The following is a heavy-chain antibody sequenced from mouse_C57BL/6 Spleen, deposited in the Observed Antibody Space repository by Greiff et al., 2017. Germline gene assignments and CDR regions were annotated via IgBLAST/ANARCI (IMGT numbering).Heavy chain of an antibody. Sequence: VQLQQSGPELVKPGASVKIPCKASGYTFTDYNMDWVKQSHGKSLEWIGDINPNNGGTIYNQKFKGKATLTVDKSSSTAYIELRSLTSEDTAVYYCASSYYSNPACFAYWGQGTLVTVSA. CDR3: ASSYYSNPACFAY. J-gene: IGHJ3*01. CDR2: INPNNGGT. D-gene: IGHD2-5*01. V-gene: IGHV1-18*01. CDR1: GYTFTDYN.